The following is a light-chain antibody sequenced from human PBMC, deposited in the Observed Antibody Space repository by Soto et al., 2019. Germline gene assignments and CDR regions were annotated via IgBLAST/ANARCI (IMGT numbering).Light chain of an antibody. CDR1: SSDVGSYNF. J-gene: IGLJ3*02. CDR2: EGS. V-gene: IGLV2-23*01. CDR3: CSYAGSSTWV. Sequence: QSALTQPASVSGSPGQSITISCTGTSSDVGSYNFVSWYQQHPGKAPKLMIYEGSKRPSGVSNRFSGSKSGNTASLTISGRQAEDEADYYCCSYAGSSTWVFGGGTQLTVL.